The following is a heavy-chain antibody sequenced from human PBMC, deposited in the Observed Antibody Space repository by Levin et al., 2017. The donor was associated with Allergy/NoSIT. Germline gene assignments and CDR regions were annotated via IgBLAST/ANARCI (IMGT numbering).Heavy chain of an antibody. CDR2: TSDSGGST. D-gene: IGHD4-23*01. Sequence: GGSLRLSCAASGFTFSNSAMSWVHQAPGKGLEWVSGTSDSGGSTDYADSVKGRFTISRDNSKNMLYLQMNSLRAEDTAVYYCAKPVYGGNLGYWGQGTLVTVSS. J-gene: IGHJ4*02. CDR3: AKPVYGGNLGY. V-gene: IGHV3-23*01. CDR1: GFTFSNSA.